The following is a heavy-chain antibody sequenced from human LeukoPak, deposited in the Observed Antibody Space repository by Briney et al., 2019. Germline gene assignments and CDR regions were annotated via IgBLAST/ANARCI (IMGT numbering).Heavy chain of an antibody. V-gene: IGHV3-23*01. CDR2: IKGGGGDP. J-gene: IGHJ4*02. Sequence: GGSLRLSCAASGFTFSTYAMGWVRQAPGTGLEWVSSIKGGGGDPFYADSVKGRFTISIDNSKNTLFLQPHSLRAEDSAGYYCAKGGHDFNPFYRWGQGTLVTVSA. CDR1: GFTFSTYA. CDR3: AKGGHDFNPFYR. D-gene: IGHD1-14*01.